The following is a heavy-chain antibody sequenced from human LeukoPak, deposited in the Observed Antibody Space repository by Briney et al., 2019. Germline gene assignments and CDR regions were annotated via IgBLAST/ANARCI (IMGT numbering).Heavy chain of an antibody. V-gene: IGHV3-21*01. J-gene: IGHJ4*02. CDR3: ARDSVSSGWTDYFFY. D-gene: IGHD6-19*01. Sequence: GGSLRLSCAASGFTFSSYSMNWVRQAPGKGLEWVSSISSSSSYIYYADSVKGRFTISRDNSKNTLYLQMNSLRAEDTAVYYCARDSVSSGWTDYFFYWGQGTLVTVSS. CDR1: GFTFSSYS. CDR2: ISSSSSYI.